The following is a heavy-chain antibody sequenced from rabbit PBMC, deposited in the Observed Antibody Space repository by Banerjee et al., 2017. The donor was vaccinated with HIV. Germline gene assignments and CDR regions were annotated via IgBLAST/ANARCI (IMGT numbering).Heavy chain of an antibody. D-gene: IGHD6-1*01. CDR2: IGSSSGNT. J-gene: IGHJ4*01. CDR3: ARKAYYSDAYAGYALDL. V-gene: IGHV1S45*01. CDR1: GFSFSKNYV. Sequence: QEQLVESGGGLVKPEGSLTLTCTASGFSFSKNYVMCWVRQAPGKGLEWIACIGSSSGNTYYASWAKGRFTISKTSSTTVTLQMTSLTAADTATYFCARKAYYSDAYAGYALDLWGPGTLVTVS.